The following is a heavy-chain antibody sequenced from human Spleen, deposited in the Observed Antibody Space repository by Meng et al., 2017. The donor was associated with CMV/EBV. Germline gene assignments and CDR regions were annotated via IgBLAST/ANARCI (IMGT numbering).Heavy chain of an antibody. Sequence: KASGYTFNSYYMNWVRQAPGQGLEWMGIIKPSGGSTSHAQKFQGSVTMTRDTSTSTVYMELSSLRSEDTAVYYCARDYQRGGVSNYWGQGTLVTVSS. CDR3: ARDYQRGGVSNY. D-gene: IGHD2-8*02. J-gene: IGHJ4*02. CDR2: IKPSGGST. V-gene: IGHV1-46*02. CDR1: GYTFNSYY.